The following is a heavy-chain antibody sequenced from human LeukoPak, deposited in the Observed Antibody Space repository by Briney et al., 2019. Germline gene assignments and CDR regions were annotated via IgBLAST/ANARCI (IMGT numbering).Heavy chain of an antibody. Sequence: PSETLSLTCTVSGGSISSYYWSWIPQSPGKGLEWIGCIYYSGSTNYNPSLKSRVIMSVDTSKNQLSLKLSSVTAADTAVYYCAREGYYDSSGYYSWFDRSGQGTLVTVSS. CDR2: IYYSGST. J-gene: IGHJ5*02. CDR1: GGSISSYY. CDR3: AREGYYDSSGYYSWFDR. V-gene: IGHV4-59*01. D-gene: IGHD3-22*01.